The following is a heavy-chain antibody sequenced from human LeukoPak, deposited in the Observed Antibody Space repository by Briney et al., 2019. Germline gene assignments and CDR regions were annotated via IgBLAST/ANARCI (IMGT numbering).Heavy chain of an antibody. D-gene: IGHD3-22*01. J-gene: IGHJ4*02. V-gene: IGHV4-39*01. Sequence: PGGSLRLSCAASGFTFDDYGMSWVRQAPGKGLEWIGSIYYTGNTYYNPSLKSRVTMSVDTSKNQFSLKLSSVTAADTAVFYCVRQHDSGGYFYSHFDYWGQGTLVTVSS. CDR3: VRQHDSGGYFYSHFDY. CDR2: IYYTGNT. CDR1: GFTFDDYG.